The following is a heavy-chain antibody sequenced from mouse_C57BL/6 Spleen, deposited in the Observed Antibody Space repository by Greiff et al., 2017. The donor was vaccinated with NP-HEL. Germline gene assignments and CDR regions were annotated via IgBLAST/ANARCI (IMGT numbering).Heavy chain of an antibody. Sequence: VQLQQSGAELAKPGASVKLSCKASGYTFTSYWMHWVKQRPGQGLEWIGYINPSSGYTKYNQKFKDKATLTADKSPSTAYMQLSSRTYEDSAVYYCARRGHGNYVDYWGQGTTLTVSS. V-gene: IGHV1-7*01. CDR3: ARRGHGNYVDY. CDR2: INPSSGYT. D-gene: IGHD2-1*01. CDR1: GYTFTSYW. J-gene: IGHJ2*01.